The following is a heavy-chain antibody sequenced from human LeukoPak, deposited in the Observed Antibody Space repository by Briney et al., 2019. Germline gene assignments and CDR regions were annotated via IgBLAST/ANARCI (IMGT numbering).Heavy chain of an antibody. J-gene: IGHJ4*02. D-gene: IGHD1-26*01. V-gene: IGHV4-39*01. CDR3: ARHAVGATFDY. CDR2: IYYSGST. Sequence: SETLFLTCTVSGGSISSSSYYWGWIRQPPGKGLEWIGSIYYSGSTYYNPSLKSRVTISVDTSKNQFSLKLSCVTAADTAVYYCARHAVGATFDYWGQGTLVTVSS. CDR1: GGSISSSSYY.